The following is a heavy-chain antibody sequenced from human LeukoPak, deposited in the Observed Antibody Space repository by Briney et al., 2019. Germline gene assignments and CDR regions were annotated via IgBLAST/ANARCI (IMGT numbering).Heavy chain of an antibody. Sequence: GGSLRPSCAASGFTFSSYAMHWVRQAPGKGLEWVAVISYDVSNKYYADSVKGRFTISRDNSKNTLYLQMNSLRAEDTAVYYCARDASALVGAPYFDYWGQGTLVTVSS. CDR2: ISYDVSNK. CDR1: GFTFSSYA. V-gene: IGHV3-30*04. D-gene: IGHD1-26*01. CDR3: ARDASALVGAPYFDY. J-gene: IGHJ4*02.